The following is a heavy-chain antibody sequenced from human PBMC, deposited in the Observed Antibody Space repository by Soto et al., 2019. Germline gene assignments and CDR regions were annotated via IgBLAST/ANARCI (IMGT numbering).Heavy chain of an antibody. V-gene: IGHV3-33*01. CDR2: IWYDGSNK. D-gene: IGHD3-10*01. CDR1: GFTFSSYG. CDR3: ARDYYGSLDAFDI. J-gene: IGHJ3*02. Sequence: GGSLRLSCAASGFTFSSYGMHWVRQAPGKGLEWVAVIWYDGSNKYYADSVKGRFTISRDNAKNSLYLQMNSLRDEDTAVYYCARDYYGSLDAFDIWGQGTMVTLSS.